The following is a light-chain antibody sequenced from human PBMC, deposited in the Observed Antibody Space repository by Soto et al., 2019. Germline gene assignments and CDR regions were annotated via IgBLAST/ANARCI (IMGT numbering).Light chain of an antibody. CDR3: QQYGSSPPVT. V-gene: IGKV3-20*01. CDR2: GAS. J-gene: IGKJ5*01. Sequence: EIVLTQSPGTLSLSPGERATLSCRASQSVSSSYLAWYQQKPGQAPRLRIYGASGRATGIPDRFSGSGSGTDFTLNINRLEPEDFAVYYCQQYGSSPPVTFGQGTRLETK. CDR1: QSVSSSY.